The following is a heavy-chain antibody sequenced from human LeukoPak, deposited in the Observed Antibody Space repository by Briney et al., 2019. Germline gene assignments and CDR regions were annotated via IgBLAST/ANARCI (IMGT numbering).Heavy chain of an antibody. CDR3: ARESDCSGGSCYSSFDY. D-gene: IGHD2-15*01. CDR1: GGSFSSGGYY. Sequence: SETLSLTCTVSGGSFSSGGYYWSWIRQHPGKGLEWIRYIYYSGSTYYNPSLKGRVTRSVDASKNQFSLKLSSVPAADTAVYYCARESDCSGGSCYSSFDYWGQGTLVTVSS. J-gene: IGHJ4*02. CDR2: IYYSGST. V-gene: IGHV4-31*03.